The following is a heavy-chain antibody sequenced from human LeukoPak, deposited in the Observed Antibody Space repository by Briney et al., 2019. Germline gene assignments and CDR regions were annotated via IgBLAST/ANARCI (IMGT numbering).Heavy chain of an antibody. J-gene: IGHJ4*02. CDR1: GFTFSSYW. CDR2: INREGRGT. D-gene: IGHD5-24*01. V-gene: IGHV3-74*01. Sequence: GGSLRLSCAASGFTFSSYWLHWVRHRPGKGLVWVSRINREGRGTNYADSVKGRFTISRDNARNTLYLQMNSLRVEDTAVYYCARVSNRDGSTFVYWGQGTLVTVSS. CDR3: ARVSNRDGSTFVY.